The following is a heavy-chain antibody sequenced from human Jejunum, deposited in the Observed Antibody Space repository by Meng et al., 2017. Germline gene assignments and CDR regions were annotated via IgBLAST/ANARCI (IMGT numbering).Heavy chain of an antibody. Sequence: QVQLVQSGAEVREPGASVKVSCKASGYTLSSYGISWLRQAPGHGLEWMGWMSAYHGNPNYAQRFQDRVIMTTDTTTTTVYMELRSLRSDDTAIYYCASLYCRGGSCFHNWFDPWGQGTLVTVSS. CDR3: ASLYCRGGSCFHNWFDP. CDR2: MSAYHGNP. J-gene: IGHJ5*02. CDR1: GYTLSSYG. V-gene: IGHV1-18*01. D-gene: IGHD2-15*01.